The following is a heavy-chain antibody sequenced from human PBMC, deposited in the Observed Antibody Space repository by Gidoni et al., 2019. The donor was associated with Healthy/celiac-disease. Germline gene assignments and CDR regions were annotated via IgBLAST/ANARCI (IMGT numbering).Heavy chain of an antibody. Sequence: EVQLVESGGGLIQPGGSLRLSCAASGFTVSSNYMSWVRQAPGKGLEWVYVIYSGGSTYDADSVKGRFTISRDNSKNTLYLQMNSLRAEDTAVYYCAREESGYDYAFDYWGQGTLVTVSS. J-gene: IGHJ4*02. CDR3: AREESGYDYAFDY. CDR2: IYSGGST. V-gene: IGHV3-53*01. CDR1: GFTVSSNY. D-gene: IGHD5-12*01.